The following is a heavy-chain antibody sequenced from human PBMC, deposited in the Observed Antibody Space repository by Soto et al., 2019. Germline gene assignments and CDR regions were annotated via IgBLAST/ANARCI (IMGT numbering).Heavy chain of an antibody. V-gene: IGHV4-31*03. CDR1: GGSISSGGYY. CDR3: ARGLSGGYYFDY. J-gene: IGHJ4*02. CDR2: IYYSGST. D-gene: IGHD2-15*01. Sequence: SETLSLTCTVSGGSISSGGYYWSWIRQHPGKGLEWIGYIYYSGSTYYNPSLKSRVTISVDTSKNQFSLKLSSVAAADTAVYYCARGLSGGYYFDYWGQGTLVTVSS.